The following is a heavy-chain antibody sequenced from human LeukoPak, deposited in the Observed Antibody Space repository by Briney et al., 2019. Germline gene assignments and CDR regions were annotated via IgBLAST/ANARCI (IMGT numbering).Heavy chain of an antibody. CDR2: ISYDGSNK. J-gene: IGHJ5*02. V-gene: IGHV3-30-3*01. D-gene: IGHD4-17*01. CDR1: GFTFSSYA. Sequence: PGRSLRLSCAASGFTFSSYAMHWVRQAPGKGLEWVAVISYDGSNKYYADSVKGRFTISRDNSKNTLYLQMNSLRAEDTAVYYCARERPVTTQPTNWFAPWGQGTLVTVSS. CDR3: ARERPVTTQPTNWFAP.